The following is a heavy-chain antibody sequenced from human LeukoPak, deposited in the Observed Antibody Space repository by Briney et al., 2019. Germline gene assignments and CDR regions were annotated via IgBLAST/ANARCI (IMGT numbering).Heavy chain of an antibody. CDR3: ARGSSWTYYYYYMDV. Sequence: SETLSLTCTVSGGSVSSGSYYCSWIRQPPGKGLEWLGYIYSSGSTNYNPSLKSRVTMSVDTSKNQFSLKLSSVTAADTAVYYCARGSSWTYYYYYMDVWGKGTTVTVSS. D-gene: IGHD6-13*01. J-gene: IGHJ6*03. CDR2: IYSSGST. CDR1: GGSVSSGSYY. V-gene: IGHV4-61*01.